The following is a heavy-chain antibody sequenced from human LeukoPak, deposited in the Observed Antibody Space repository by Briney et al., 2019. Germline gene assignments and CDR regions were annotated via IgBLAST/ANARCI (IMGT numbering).Heavy chain of an antibody. CDR3: ARKGVRHMGLGHFFDY. D-gene: IGHD3/OR15-3a*01. CDR2: TSAYNGNT. V-gene: IGHV1-18*01. J-gene: IGHJ4*02. Sequence: ASVKVSCKASGYTFTSYGISWVRQAPGQGLEWMGWTSAYNGNTNYAQKLQGRVTMTTDTSTSTAYMELRSLRSDDTAVYYCARKGVRHMGLGHFFDYWGQGTQVTVSS. CDR1: GYTFTSYG.